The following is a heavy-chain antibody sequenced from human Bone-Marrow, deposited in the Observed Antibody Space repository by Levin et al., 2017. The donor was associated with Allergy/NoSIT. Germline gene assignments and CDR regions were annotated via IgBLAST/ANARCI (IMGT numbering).Heavy chain of an antibody. V-gene: IGHV3-7*03. CDR2: IKQDGSEK. J-gene: IGHJ6*03. CDR1: GFTFSSYW. D-gene: IGHD2-2*01. Sequence: PGGSLRLSCAASGFTFSSYWMSWVRQAPGKGLEWVANIKQDGSEKYYVDSVKGRFTISRDKAKNSLYLQMNSLRAEDTAVYYCARDCSSTSCYDAPNVPWQTPNIGYDYYYMDGWGKGTTVTVSS. CDR3: ARDCSSTSCYDAPNVPWQTPNIGYDYYYMDG.